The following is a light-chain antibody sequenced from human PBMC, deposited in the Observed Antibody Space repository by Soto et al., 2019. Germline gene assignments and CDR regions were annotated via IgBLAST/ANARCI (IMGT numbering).Light chain of an antibody. Sequence: QLTQSPGSLSASVGGGCTSTCRASQDISSYVAWYQQKPGKGPKLLIYAASTLQSGVPSRFSGSGSGTDFTLTINSLQPEDFATYYCQQGNSYPRTFGPGTKVDIK. CDR3: QQGNSYPRT. V-gene: IGKV1-9*01. CDR1: QDISSY. J-gene: IGKJ3*01. CDR2: AAS.